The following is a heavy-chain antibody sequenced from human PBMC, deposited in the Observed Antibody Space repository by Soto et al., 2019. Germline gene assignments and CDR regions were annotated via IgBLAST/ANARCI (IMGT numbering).Heavy chain of an antibody. CDR2: ISWNSGSI. V-gene: IGHV3-9*01. Sequence: EVQLVESGGGLVQPGRSLRLSCAASGFTFDDYAMHWVRQAPGKGLGWVSGISWNSGSIGYADSVKGRFTISRDNAKNSLYLQMNSLRAEDTALYYCAKGTAAGTDIWGQGTMVTVSS. CDR1: GFTFDDYA. J-gene: IGHJ3*02. D-gene: IGHD6-13*01. CDR3: AKGTAAGTDI.